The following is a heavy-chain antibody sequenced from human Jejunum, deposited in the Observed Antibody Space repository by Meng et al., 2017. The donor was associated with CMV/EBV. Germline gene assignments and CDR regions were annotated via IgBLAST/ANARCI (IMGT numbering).Heavy chain of an antibody. CDR3: ARSNFYDIRGKNYFKYYGMDV. Sequence: ITWGRQAPGQGLKWMVGLIPTPRPSSFEQKVQDWFPLPTPFSNTPVYMELSSLRSEDTAVYYCARSNFYDIRGKNYFKYYGMDVWGQGTTVTVSS. CDR2: LIPTPRPS. J-gene: IGHJ6*02. V-gene: IGHV1-69*16. D-gene: IGHD3-22*01.